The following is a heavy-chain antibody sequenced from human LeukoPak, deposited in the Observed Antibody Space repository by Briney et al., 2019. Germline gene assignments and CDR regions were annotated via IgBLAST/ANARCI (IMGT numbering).Heavy chain of an antibody. D-gene: IGHD2-21*02. CDR3: ARRVTAGVLDY. V-gene: IGHV4-39*07. CDR1: GGSISSSSYY. CDR2: IYYSGST. J-gene: IGHJ4*02. Sequence: SETLSLTCTVSGGSISSSSYYWGWIRQPPGKGLEWIGSIYYSGSTYYNPSLKSRVTISVDTSKNQFSLKLSSVTAADTAVYYCARRVTAGVLDYWGQGTLVTVSS.